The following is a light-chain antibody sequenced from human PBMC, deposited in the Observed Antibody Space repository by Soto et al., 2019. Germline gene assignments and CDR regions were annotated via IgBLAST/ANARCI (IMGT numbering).Light chain of an antibody. CDR1: QSVSKNY. Sequence: EIVLTQSPGTLSLSPGERATLSCRASQSVSKNYLAWYQQKPGQAPRLLIYDAFNRATDIPDRFSGSGSGTDFTRTISRLEPEDFAVYYCQQCAHSPLTFGQGTKVEIK. J-gene: IGKJ1*01. CDR3: QQCAHSPLT. CDR2: DAF. V-gene: IGKV3-20*01.